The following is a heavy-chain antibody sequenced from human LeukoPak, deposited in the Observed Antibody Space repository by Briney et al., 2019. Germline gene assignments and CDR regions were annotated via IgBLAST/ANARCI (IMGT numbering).Heavy chain of an antibody. J-gene: IGHJ4*02. CDR1: GFTFTNYD. Sequence: PGGSLRLSCAASGFTFTNYDMHWVRQVTGKGLEWVSAIGIAGDTYYPGSVRGRFTISRGNAKNSLYLQMNSLRDGDTAVYYCVRGGSGWYYFDYWGQGTLVTVSS. D-gene: IGHD6-19*01. V-gene: IGHV3-13*04. CDR3: VRGGSGWYYFDY. CDR2: IGIAGDT.